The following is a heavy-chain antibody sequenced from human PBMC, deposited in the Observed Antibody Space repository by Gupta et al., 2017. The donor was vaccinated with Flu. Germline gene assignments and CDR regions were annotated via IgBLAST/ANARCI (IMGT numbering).Heavy chain of an antibody. Sequence: VHLVGSGGAWVKLGGPLSSPLVASGFTLRSSWMTWVRQAPGTGLELVANINRDGSTTNYLDSVKGRFTISRDNAKNSVYLQMNSLRVDDTATYYCVRDPESSAFDIWGQGTMVTVSS. CDR1: GFTLRSSW. D-gene: IGHD1-14*01. J-gene: IGHJ3*02. V-gene: IGHV3-7*01. CDR2: INRDGSTT. CDR3: VRDPESSAFDI.